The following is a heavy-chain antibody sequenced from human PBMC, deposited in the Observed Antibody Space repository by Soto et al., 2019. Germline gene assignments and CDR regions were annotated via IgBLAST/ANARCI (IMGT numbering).Heavy chain of an antibody. J-gene: IGHJ6*02. CDR3: AKYSNRSPYSGLDV. D-gene: IGHD4-4*01. Sequence: GESLKISCRGSGYSFTSYWITWVRQMPGKGLEWMGRIDPTDSYINYNPSFQGHVTISADKSIRSAYLQWSSLKASDTAIYYCAKYSNRSPYSGLDVWGQGTTVTVSS. V-gene: IGHV5-10-1*01. CDR1: GYSFTSYW. CDR2: IDPTDSYI.